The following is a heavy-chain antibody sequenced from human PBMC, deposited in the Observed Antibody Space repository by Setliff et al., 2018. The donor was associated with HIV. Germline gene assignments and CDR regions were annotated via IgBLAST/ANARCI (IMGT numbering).Heavy chain of an antibody. V-gene: IGHV1-69*13. D-gene: IGHD3-22*01. CDR2: IIPMFGTP. CDR3: ARGTLNQNYYNTYGPFDY. Sequence: SVKVSCKASGGTFSTYGISWVRQAPGQGLEWMGGIIPMFGTPGYAQKFQGRVTITADESTSTANMDLNSLRSEDTAVYYCARGTLNQNYYNTYGPFDYWGQGTLVTVSS. J-gene: IGHJ4*02. CDR1: GGTFSTYG.